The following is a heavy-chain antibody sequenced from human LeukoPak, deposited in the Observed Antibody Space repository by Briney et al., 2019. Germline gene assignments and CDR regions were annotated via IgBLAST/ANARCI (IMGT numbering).Heavy chain of an antibody. CDR1: GFTFSSYS. D-gene: IGHD1-26*01. V-gene: IGHV3-21*01. J-gene: IGHJ6*03. CDR3: ARDPYSGNYGNYYYYYMDV. Sequence: GGSLRLSCAASGFTFSSYSMNWVRQAPGKGLEWVAAISTTSGNIYYADSVKGRFTIFRDNAKNSLYLQMNSLGPEDTAVYYCARDPYSGNYGNYYYYYMDVWGKGTTVTVSS. CDR2: ISTTSGNI.